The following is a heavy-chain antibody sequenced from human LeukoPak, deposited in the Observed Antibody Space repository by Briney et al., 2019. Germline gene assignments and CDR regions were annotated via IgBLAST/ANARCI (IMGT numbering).Heavy chain of an antibody. CDR3: ARQLYCSSTSCYSLRQDKKQNWFDP. CDR1: GGSISSSSYY. D-gene: IGHD2-2*01. Sequence: PSETLSLTCTVSGGSISSSSYYWGWIRQPPGKGLEWIGSIYYSGSTYYNPSLKSRVTISVDTSKNQFSLKLSSVTAADTAVYYCARQLYCSSTSCYSLRQDKKQNWFDPWGQGTLVTVSS. V-gene: IGHV4-39*01. CDR2: IYYSGST. J-gene: IGHJ5*02.